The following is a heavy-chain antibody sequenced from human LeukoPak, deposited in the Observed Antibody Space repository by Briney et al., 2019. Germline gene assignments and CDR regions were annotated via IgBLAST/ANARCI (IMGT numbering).Heavy chain of an antibody. CDR3: ARENGGDYVNPIDY. J-gene: IGHJ4*02. CDR2: MNPNSGNT. D-gene: IGHD4-17*01. V-gene: IGHV1-8*01. CDR1: GYTFTSYD. Sequence: ASVKVSCKASGYTFTSYDINWVRQATGQGLEWMGWMNPNSGNTGYAQKFQGRVTMTRNTSISTAYMELSSLRSEDTAVYYCARENGGDYVNPIDYWGQGTLVTVSS.